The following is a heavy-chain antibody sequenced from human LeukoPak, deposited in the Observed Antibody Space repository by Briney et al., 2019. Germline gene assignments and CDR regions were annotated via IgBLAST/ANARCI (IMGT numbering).Heavy chain of an antibody. J-gene: IGHJ6*03. D-gene: IGHD3-16*02. CDR1: GFTFGTYG. CDR2: RPYDGSNK. V-gene: IGHV3-30*02. Sequence: GGSLRLSCAASGFTFGTYGMHWVRQAPGKGLEWVAFRPYDGSNKYYADSVKGRFTISRDNSKNTLYLQMNSLRADDTAVYYCAKDPRYRNSYYYYMDVWGKGTTVIVSS. CDR3: AKDPRYRNSYYYYMDV.